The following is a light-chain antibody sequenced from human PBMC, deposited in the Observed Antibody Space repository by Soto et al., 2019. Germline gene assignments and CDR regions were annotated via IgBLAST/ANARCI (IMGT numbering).Light chain of an antibody. Sequence: IQMTQSPSSLSPAVGDKVSISCRASKTISTYLNWYQQKPWKAPKLLIYESSILESWVPSRFSASGSGIDFTLTIRSLQPEDFATFYCQQIYRPPYTFGQGTHLAIK. CDR3: QQIYRPPYT. CDR2: ESS. J-gene: IGKJ2*01. CDR1: KTISTY. V-gene: IGKV1-39*01.